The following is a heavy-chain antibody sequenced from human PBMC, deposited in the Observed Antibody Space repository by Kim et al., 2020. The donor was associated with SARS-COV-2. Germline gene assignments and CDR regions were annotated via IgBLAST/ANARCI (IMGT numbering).Heavy chain of an antibody. CDR3: ARGESGSYSN. J-gene: IGHJ4*02. CDR2: ILSDGRSK. Sequence: GGSLRLSCVASGFMFNNYGMYWVRQAPGKGLEWVAGILSDGRSKYHVDSVKGRFTISRDNSKNTLYLQMNTLRVEDTAVYYCARGESGSYSNWGQGTLVTVSS. V-gene: IGHV3-33*01. CDR1: GFMFNNYG. D-gene: IGHD1-26*01.